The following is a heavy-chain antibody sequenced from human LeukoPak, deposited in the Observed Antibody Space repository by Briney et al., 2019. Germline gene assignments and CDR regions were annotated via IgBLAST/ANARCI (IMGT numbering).Heavy chain of an antibody. CDR3: VNYLVTGDRGFDS. CDR1: GFSLTTSDVG. D-gene: IGHD7-27*01. CDR2: IYGGDET. V-gene: IGHV2-5*02. Sequence: SGPTLVKPTQTLTLTCTFSGFSLTTSDVGVGWFPQPPGEALEWLALIYGGDETHRRPPLKDRLSITKDNSKSQVVLIMTNMEPVDTATYYCVNYLVTGDRGFDSWGQGILVTVSS. J-gene: IGHJ4*02.